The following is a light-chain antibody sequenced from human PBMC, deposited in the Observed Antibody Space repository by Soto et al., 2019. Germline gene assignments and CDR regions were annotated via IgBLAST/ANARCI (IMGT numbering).Light chain of an antibody. J-gene: IGKJ4*01. CDR2: DAS. CDR1: QSVGSY. CDR3: QQRSDWTST. Sequence: EIVLTQSRSTLSLSPGDRATLSCRASQSVGSYLGWYQQRPGQAPRLLIYDASNRATGIPARFSGSGSGTDFTLTISSLEPEDFAVYYCQQRSDWTSTFGGGTKVEIK. V-gene: IGKV3-11*01.